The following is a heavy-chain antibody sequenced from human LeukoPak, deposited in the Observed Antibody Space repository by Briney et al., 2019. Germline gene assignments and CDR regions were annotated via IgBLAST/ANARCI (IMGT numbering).Heavy chain of an antibody. Sequence: PGGSLRLSCAASGFTFSSYSMNWVRQAPGKGLEWDSYISSSSSTIYYADSVKGRFTISRDNAKNSLYLQMNSLRAEDPAVYYCARVDRDYYYMDVWGKGTTVTVSS. CDR2: ISSSSSTI. V-gene: IGHV3-48*04. D-gene: IGHD3-10*01. J-gene: IGHJ6*03. CDR3: ARVDRDYYYMDV. CDR1: GFTFSSYS.